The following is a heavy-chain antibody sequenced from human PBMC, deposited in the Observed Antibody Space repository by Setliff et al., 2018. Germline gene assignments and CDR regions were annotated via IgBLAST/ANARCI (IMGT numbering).Heavy chain of an antibody. V-gene: IGHV7-4-1*02. CDR3: ARASRFGTVKWRGDYYMDV. CDR1: GYTFTTYA. J-gene: IGHJ6*03. Sequence: ASVKVSCKTSGYTFTTYAMNWVRQAPGQGLEWMGWINTNTGNPSYAQGFTGRFVFSLDTSVSTAYLQISSLKPEDTAVYYCARASRFGTVKWRGDYYMDVWGKGTTVTVSS. D-gene: IGHD3-10*01. CDR2: INTNTGNP.